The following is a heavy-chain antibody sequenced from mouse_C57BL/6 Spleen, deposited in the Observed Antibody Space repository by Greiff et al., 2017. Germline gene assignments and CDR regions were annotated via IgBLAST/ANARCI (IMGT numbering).Heavy chain of an antibody. CDR3: VGLGKEDGGFYFDN. CDR1: GFSFNTYA. J-gene: IGHJ2*01. CDR2: IRSKSNNYAT. Sequence: VQLKESGGGLVQPKGSLKLSCAASGFSFNTYAMNWVRQAPGKGLEWVARIRSKSNNYATYYADSVKDRFTISRDDSESMLYLQMNNLKTKDTAMYYGVGLGKEDGGFYFDNWAKAPLSQSPQ. D-gene: IGHD1-1*02. V-gene: IGHV10-1*01.